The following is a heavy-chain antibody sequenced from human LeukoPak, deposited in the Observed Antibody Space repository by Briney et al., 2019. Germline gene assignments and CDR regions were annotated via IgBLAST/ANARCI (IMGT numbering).Heavy chain of an antibody. CDR3: ARQLRGEAVAGHLQPFDY. D-gene: IGHD6-19*01. CDR2: IYHSGST. Sequence: PSETLSLTCTVSGGSISSYYWNWIRQPPGKGLEWIGSIYHSGSTNYNPSLKSRVTISVDTSKNQFSLKLSSVTAADTAVNFCARQLRGEAVAGHLQPFDYWGQGTLVTVSS. CDR1: GGSISSYY. V-gene: IGHV4-59*08. J-gene: IGHJ4*02.